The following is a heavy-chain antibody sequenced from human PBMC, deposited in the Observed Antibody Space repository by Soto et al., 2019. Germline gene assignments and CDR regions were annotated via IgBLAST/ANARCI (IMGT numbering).Heavy chain of an antibody. CDR1: GFTFSSYA. D-gene: IGHD2-2*01. CDR2: ISGSGGST. V-gene: IGHV3-23*01. J-gene: IGHJ4*02. CDR3: ATLGPIVLVPAATTPDNDY. Sequence: EVQLLESGGGLVQPGGSLRLSCAASGFTFSSYAMSWVRQAPGKGLEWVSAISGSGGSTYYADSVKGRFTISRDNSKNTMYLPRNSMRAADTAVYYCATLGPIVLVPAATTPDNDYWCQGTLVTVSS.